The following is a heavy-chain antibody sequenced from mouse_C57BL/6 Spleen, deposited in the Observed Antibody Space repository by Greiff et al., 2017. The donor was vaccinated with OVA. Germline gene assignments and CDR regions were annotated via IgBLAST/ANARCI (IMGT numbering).Heavy chain of an antibody. CDR3: ARRGGNYIFDY. CDR1: GYTFTSYW. D-gene: IGHD2-1*01. V-gene: IGHV1-61*01. J-gene: IGHJ2*01. Sequence: QVQLQQPGAELVRPGSSVKLSCKASGYTFTSYWMAWVKQRPGQGLDWIGNIYPSDSETHYTQKFQDKATLTVDKSSSTAYMQLSSLTSEDSAVYYCARRGGNYIFDYWGQGTTLTVSS. CDR2: IYPSDSET.